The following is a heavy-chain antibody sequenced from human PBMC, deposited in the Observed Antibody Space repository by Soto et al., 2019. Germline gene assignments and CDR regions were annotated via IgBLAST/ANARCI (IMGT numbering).Heavy chain of an antibody. CDR2: ISYDGSNR. CDR1: GFTFSNYA. CDR3: ARDQYSVIVVPAAMVPHY. D-gene: IGHD2-2*01. V-gene: IGHV3-30-3*01. J-gene: IGHJ4*02. Sequence: GGSLRLSCAASGFTFSNYAMHWVRQAPGKGLEWVAVISYDGSNRYYADSVKGRFTVSRDNSKNTLYLQMNSLRAEDTAVYYCARDQYSVIVVPAAMVPHYGGQGTLVTVSS.